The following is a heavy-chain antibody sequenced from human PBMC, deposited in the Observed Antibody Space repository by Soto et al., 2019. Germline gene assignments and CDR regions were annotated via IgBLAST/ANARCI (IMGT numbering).Heavy chain of an antibody. CDR1: GFTFSSFA. Sequence: PGGSLRLSCAASGFTFSSFAISWVRQAPGKGLEWVSAISAGGGSTYYADSVKGRFTISRDNSKNTLYLQMNSLRAEDTAVYYCARRFWLELPHSDAFDIWGQGTMVTVSS. J-gene: IGHJ3*02. V-gene: IGHV3-23*01. D-gene: IGHD2-15*01. CDR2: ISAGGGST. CDR3: ARRFWLELPHSDAFDI.